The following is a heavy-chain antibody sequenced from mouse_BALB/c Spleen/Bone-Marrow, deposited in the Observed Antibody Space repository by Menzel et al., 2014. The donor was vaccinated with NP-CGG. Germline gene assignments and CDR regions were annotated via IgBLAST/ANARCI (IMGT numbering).Heavy chain of an antibody. CDR1: GFTFSSYA. D-gene: IGHD2-4*01. Sequence: EVQGVESGGGLVKPGGSLKLSCAASGFTFSSYAMSWVRQTPEKRLEWVATISSGGSYTYYPDSVKGRFTISRDNAKNTLYLQMSSLRSEDTAMYYCARHDSAWFAYWGQGTLVTVSA. J-gene: IGHJ3*01. CDR2: ISSGGSYT. CDR3: ARHDSAWFAY. V-gene: IGHV5-9-3*01.